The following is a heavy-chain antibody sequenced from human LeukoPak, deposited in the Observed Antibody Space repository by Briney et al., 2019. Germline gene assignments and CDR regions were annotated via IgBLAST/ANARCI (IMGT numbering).Heavy chain of an antibody. D-gene: IGHD6-19*01. V-gene: IGHV3-23*01. J-gene: IGHJ4*02. Sequence: GGSLRLSCAASGFTVSSYAMSWVRQAPGKGLEWVSAISGSGGSTYYADSVKGRFTISRDNSKNTLYLQMNSLRAEDTAVYYCATHSSVAGHLFDYWGQGTLVTVSS. CDR2: ISGSGGST. CDR3: ATHSSVAGHLFDY. CDR1: GFTVSSYA.